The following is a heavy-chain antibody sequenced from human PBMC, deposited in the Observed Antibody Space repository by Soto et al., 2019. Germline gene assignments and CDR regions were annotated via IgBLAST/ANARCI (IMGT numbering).Heavy chain of an antibody. J-gene: IGHJ4*02. CDR3: AKDLSYGYDY. V-gene: IGHV3-30*18. Sequence: GGSLRLSCAVSGFPVEKYGMNWVRQAPGKGLEWVAVISYDGSNKYYADSVKGRFTISRDNSKNTLYLQMNSLRAEDTAVYYSAKDLSYGYDYWGQGTLVTVSS. CDR2: ISYDGSNK. CDR1: GFPVEKYG. D-gene: IGHD5-18*01.